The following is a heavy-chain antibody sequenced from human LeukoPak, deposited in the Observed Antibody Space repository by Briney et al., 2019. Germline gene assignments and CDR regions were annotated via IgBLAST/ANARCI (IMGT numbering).Heavy chain of an antibody. Sequence: PSETLSLTCTVSGGSISSYYWSWIRQPPGKGLEWIGYIYYSGSTNYNPSLKSRVTISVDTSKNQFSLKLSSVTAADTAVYYCAAYPRIAAAGYFQHWGQGTPVTVSS. D-gene: IGHD6-13*01. J-gene: IGHJ1*01. CDR3: AAYPRIAAAGYFQH. CDR2: IYYSGST. CDR1: GGSISSYY. V-gene: IGHV4-59*01.